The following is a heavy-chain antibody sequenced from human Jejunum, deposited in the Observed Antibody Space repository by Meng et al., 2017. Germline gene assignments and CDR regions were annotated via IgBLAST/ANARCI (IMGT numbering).Heavy chain of an antibody. CDR2: INPDATIA. D-gene: IGHD3-9*01. J-gene: IGHJ4*02. Sequence: EVQLVESGGDLVQPGESLRLSCAASGFGFSTSWLNWVRQPPGKGLMWVARINPDATIADSADSVRGRFTISRDNAKNTIYLQMNSLRADDTAVYYCVRGSIDWYLDYWGQGTLVTVSS. CDR3: VRGSIDWYLDY. V-gene: IGHV3-74*01. CDR1: GFGFSTSW.